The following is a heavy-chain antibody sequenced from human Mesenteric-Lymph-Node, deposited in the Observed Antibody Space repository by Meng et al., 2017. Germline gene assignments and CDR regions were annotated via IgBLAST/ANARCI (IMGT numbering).Heavy chain of an antibody. J-gene: IGHJ4*02. Sequence: ASVKVSCKTSGYTFSGHYIHWVRQVPGQGLEWMGWISAYNGNTNYAQKVQDRVTMTTDTSTSTAYMELRSLTSDDTAVYYCARAGYSISWATDYWGQGTLVTVSS. D-gene: IGHD6-13*01. CDR1: GYTFSGHY. CDR3: ARAGYSISWATDY. V-gene: IGHV1-18*04. CDR2: ISAYNGNT.